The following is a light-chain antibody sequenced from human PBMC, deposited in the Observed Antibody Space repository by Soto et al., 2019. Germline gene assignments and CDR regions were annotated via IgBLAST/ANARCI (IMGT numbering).Light chain of an antibody. CDR3: QQRSNWPYLT. CDR2: DAS. J-gene: IGKJ4*01. Sequence: EIVLTQSPDTLPLSPGERATLSCRASQSVSGYLGWYQQKPGQAPRLLIYDASNRAYGVPARFRGSGSGTNFTLTIASLEPEDFAVYYCQQRSNWPYLTFGGGTRV. V-gene: IGKV3-11*01. CDR1: QSVSGY.